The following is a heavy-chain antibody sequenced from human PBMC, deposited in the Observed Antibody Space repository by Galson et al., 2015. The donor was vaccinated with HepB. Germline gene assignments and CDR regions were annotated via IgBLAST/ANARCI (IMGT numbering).Heavy chain of an antibody. Sequence: SLRLSCAASGFTFSSYAMHWVRQAPGKGLEWVAVISYDGSNKYYADSVKGRFTISRDNSKNTLYRQMNSLRAEDTAVYYCARDDYVPAATSAFDIWGQGTMVTVSS. CDR2: ISYDGSNK. CDR3: ARDDYVPAATSAFDI. V-gene: IGHV3-30-3*01. J-gene: IGHJ3*02. D-gene: IGHD2-2*01. CDR1: GFTFSSYA.